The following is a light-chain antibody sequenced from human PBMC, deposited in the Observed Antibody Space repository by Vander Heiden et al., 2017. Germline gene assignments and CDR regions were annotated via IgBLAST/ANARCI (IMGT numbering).Light chain of an antibody. CDR3: QVWDTSGGQWV. V-gene: IGLV3-21*02. J-gene: IGLJ3*02. Sequence: SYVLTQPPSVSVAPGQTARIPCGGNNIGTKNVHWSRQKPGQAPVLVVYNDVDRPSGIPARFSGSNSGNTAALSISRVEAGDEADYYCQVWDTSGGQWVFGGGTKLTVL. CDR2: NDV. CDR1: NIGTKN.